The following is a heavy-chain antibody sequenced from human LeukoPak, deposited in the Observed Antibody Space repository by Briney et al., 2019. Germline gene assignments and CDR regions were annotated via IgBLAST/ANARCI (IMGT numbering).Heavy chain of an antibody. CDR3: ARRRWADAFDI. J-gene: IGHJ3*02. CDR1: EYSFTTYW. CDR2: IYPGDSDT. D-gene: IGHD4-23*01. Sequence: GESLKISCKDSEYSFTTYWIAWVRQMPGKGLEWMGIIYPGDSDTTYSPSFQGQVTISADKSISTAYLQWNSLKASDTAMYYCARRRWADAFDIWGQGTTVTVSS. V-gene: IGHV5-51*01.